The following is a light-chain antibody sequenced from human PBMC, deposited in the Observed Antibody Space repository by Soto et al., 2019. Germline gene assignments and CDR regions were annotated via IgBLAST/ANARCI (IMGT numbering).Light chain of an antibody. CDR3: QQRSSWPRT. CDR1: QIVSTTY. CDR2: GSS. V-gene: IGKV3D-20*02. J-gene: IGKJ1*01. Sequence: EIVLTQSPGTLSLSPGERATLSCRASQIVSTTYLAWYQQKPGQAPRLLIYGSSSRAPGIPDRFSGSGSGTDFTLTISRLEPEDFAVYYCQQRSSWPRTFGQGTKVEIK.